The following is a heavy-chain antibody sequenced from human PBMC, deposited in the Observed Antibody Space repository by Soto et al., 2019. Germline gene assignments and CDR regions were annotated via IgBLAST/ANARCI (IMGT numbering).Heavy chain of an antibody. D-gene: IGHD3-3*01. CDR3: ATTYDFWSVYYRGGADYYYYYGMDV. Sequence: EVQLVQSGAEVKKPGESLKISCKGSGYSFTSYWIGWVRQMPGKGLEWMGIIYPGDSDTRYSPSFQGQVTISADKSISTAYLQWSSLKASDTAMYYCATTYDFWSVYYRGGADYYYYYGMDVWGQGTTVTVSS. CDR1: GYSFTSYW. J-gene: IGHJ6*02. CDR2: IYPGDSDT. V-gene: IGHV5-51*01.